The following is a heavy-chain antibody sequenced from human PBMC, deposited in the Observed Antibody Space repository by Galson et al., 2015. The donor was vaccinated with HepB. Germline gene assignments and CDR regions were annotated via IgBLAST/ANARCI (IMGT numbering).Heavy chain of an antibody. J-gene: IGHJ6*02. CDR3: ARGAYYYDSSSYTGGYYYYGMDV. CDR1: GGTFSSYA. V-gene: IGHV1-69*13. CDR2: IIPIFGTA. Sequence: SVKVSCKASGGTFSSYAISWVRQAPGQGLEWMGGIIPIFGTANYAQKFQGRVTITADESTSTAYMELSSLRSEDTAVYYCARGAYYYDSSSYTGGYYYYGMDVWGQGTTVTVSS. D-gene: IGHD3-22*01.